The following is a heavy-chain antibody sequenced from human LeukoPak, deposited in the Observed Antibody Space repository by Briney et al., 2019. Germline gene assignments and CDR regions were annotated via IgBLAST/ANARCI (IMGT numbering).Heavy chain of an antibody. D-gene: IGHD3-10*01. V-gene: IGHV3-7*01. CDR1: GFTFSSYW. CDR2: IKQDGSEK. Sequence: PGGSLRLSCAASGFTFSSYWMSWVRQAPGKGLEWVANIKQDGSEKYYVDSVKGRFTISRDNAKNSLYLQMSSLRAEDTAVYYCARVSVLLWFGGYDYWGQETLVTVSS. J-gene: IGHJ4*02. CDR3: ARVSVLLWFGGYDY.